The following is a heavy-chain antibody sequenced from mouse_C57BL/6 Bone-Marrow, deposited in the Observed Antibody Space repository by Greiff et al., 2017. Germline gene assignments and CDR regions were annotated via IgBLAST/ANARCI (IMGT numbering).Heavy chain of an antibody. CDR3: AKPPMPTTGAY. CDR1: GYTFTSYW. CDR2: IYPSDGET. D-gene: IGHD2-9*01. V-gene: IGHV1-61*01. J-gene: IGHJ3*01. Sequence: QVQLQQPGAELVRPGSSVKLSCKASGYTFTSYWMAWVKQRPGQGLEWIGNIYPSDGETHYKQKFKDKATLTVDKSSSTAFMQLSSLTSEDSAVYYCAKPPMPTTGAYWGQGTLVTVSA.